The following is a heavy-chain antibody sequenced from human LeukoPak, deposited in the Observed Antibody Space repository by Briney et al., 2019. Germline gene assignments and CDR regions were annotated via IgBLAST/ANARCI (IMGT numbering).Heavy chain of an antibody. CDR2: INPNSGGT. D-gene: IGHD5-18*01. V-gene: IGHV1-2*02. J-gene: IGHJ6*02. CDR1: GYTFTGYY. CDR3: ARATYSYGPSYYYGMDV. Sequence: ASVKVSCKASGYTFTGYYMHWVRQAPGQGLEWMGWINPNSGGTNYAQKFQGRVTMTRDTSISTAYMELSRLRSDDTAVYYCARATYSYGPSYYYGMDVWGQGTTVTVSS.